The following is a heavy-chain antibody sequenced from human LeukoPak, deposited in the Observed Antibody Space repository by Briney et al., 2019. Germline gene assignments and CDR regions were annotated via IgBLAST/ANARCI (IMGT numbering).Heavy chain of an antibody. CDR2: INHSGST. V-gene: IGHV4-34*01. J-gene: IGHJ5*02. CDR1: GGSFSGYY. CDR3: ARRRRPDIVVVVAATPYNWFDH. Sequence: SETLSLTCAVYGGSFSGYYWSWIRQPPGKGLEWIGEINHSGSTNYNPSLKSRVTISVDTSKNQFSLKLSSVTAADTAVYYCARRRRPDIVVVVAATPYNWFDHWGQGTLVTVSS. D-gene: IGHD2-15*01.